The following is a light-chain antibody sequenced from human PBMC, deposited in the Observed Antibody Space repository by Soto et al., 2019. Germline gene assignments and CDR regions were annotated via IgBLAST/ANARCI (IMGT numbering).Light chain of an antibody. Sequence: DIQMTQSPSSLSASIGDRVTLTCRATEDINNYLAWFQQKPGKVPKLLIYAASTLHSGVPPRFSGSGSGTEFTLTISSLQPDDVATYYCQKYNSGGPLTFGGGTKVEIK. CDR1: EDINNY. CDR2: AAS. CDR3: QKYNSGGPLT. J-gene: IGKJ4*01. V-gene: IGKV1-27*01.